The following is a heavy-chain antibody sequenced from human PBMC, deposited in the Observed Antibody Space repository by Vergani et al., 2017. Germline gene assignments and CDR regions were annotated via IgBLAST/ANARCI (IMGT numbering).Heavy chain of an antibody. V-gene: IGHV4-31*03. CDR2: IYYSGST. CDR1: GGSISSGGYY. CDR3: ARDRWSSSWYYFDY. D-gene: IGHD6-13*01. Sequence: QVQLQESGPGLVKPSQTLFLTCTVSGGSISSGGYYWSWIRQHPGKGLEWIGYIYYSGSTYYNPSLKSRVTISVDTSKNQFSLKLSSVTAADTAVYYCARDRWSSSWYYFDYWGQGTLVTVSS. J-gene: IGHJ4*02.